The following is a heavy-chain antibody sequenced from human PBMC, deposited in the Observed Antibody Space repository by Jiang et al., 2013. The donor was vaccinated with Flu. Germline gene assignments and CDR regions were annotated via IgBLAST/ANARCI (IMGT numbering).Heavy chain of an antibody. CDR2: ISHDGAVR. Sequence: QLLESGGGVVQPGRSLRLSCAASGFTFSNYAIHWVRQAPGKGLEWVAIISHDGAVRHYAESVEGRFTISRDYSKDTLYLEVKTLRAEDTAVYYCARDGGLPQGFYHYGMDVWGQGTTVTVSS. D-gene: IGHD3-16*01. J-gene: IGHJ6*02. V-gene: IGHV3-33*05. CDR1: GFTFSNYA. CDR3: ARDGGLPQGFYHYGMDV.